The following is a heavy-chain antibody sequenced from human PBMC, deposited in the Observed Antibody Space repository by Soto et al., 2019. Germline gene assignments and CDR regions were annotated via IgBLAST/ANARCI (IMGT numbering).Heavy chain of an antibody. D-gene: IGHD2-15*01. J-gene: IGHJ4*02. V-gene: IGHV3-30*18. CDR3: AKVGPRLAATFPGY. CDR2: ISYDGSNK. CDR1: GFTFSSYG. Sequence: GGSLRLSCAASGFTFSSYGMHWVRQAPGKGLEWVAVISYDGSNKYYADSVKGRFTISRDNSKNTLYLQMNSLRAEDTAVYYCAKVGPRLAATFPGYWGQGTLVTVSS.